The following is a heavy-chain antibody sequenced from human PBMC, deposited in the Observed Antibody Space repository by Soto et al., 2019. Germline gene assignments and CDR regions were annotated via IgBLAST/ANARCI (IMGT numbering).Heavy chain of an antibody. CDR1: GFTFSSYA. CDR3: AKDPQHWLFGVVIISPYYYYMDV. Sequence: GSLRLCCAASGFTFSSYAMSWVRQAPGKGLEWVSAISGSGGSTYYADSVKGRFTISRDNSKNTLYLQMNSLRAEDTAVYYCAKDPQHWLFGVVIISPYYYYMDVWGKGTTVTVSS. D-gene: IGHD3-3*01. V-gene: IGHV3-23*01. J-gene: IGHJ6*03. CDR2: ISGSGGST.